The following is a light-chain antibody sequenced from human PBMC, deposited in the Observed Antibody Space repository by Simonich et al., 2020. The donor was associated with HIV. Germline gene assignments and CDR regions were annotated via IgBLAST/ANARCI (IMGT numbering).Light chain of an antibody. Sequence: EIVMTQSPATLSVSPGEKATLSCRASQSLNSKLAWYQQTPGQTPSLLIYGASTRATGIPSRFSGSVSGTESTLTISSLQSEDFALHSCQQYNNWPPLTFGGGTKVEIK. CDR1: QSLNSK. CDR3: QQYNNWPPLT. V-gene: IGKV3-15*01. CDR2: GAS. J-gene: IGKJ4*01.